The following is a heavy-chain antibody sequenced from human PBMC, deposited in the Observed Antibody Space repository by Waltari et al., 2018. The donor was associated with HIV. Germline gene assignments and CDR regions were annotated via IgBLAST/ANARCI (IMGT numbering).Heavy chain of an antibody. D-gene: IGHD2-2*01. CDR3: SRGLHCTATSCLLYHGMDV. J-gene: IGHJ6*02. Sequence: QVQLVQSGAEVKTPGASVKVSCKASGYTFSPYDINWVRQAKGQGLEWMGWMNPNSGNTGYAQKFQGRVNMTRNSSIRTAYMELSSLRSDDTAVYYCSRGLHCTATSCLLYHGMDVWGQGTAVSVSS. V-gene: IGHV1-8*01. CDR2: MNPNSGNT. CDR1: GYTFSPYD.